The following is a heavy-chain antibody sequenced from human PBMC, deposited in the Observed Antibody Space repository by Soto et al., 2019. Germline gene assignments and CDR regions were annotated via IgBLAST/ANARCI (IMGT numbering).Heavy chain of an antibody. J-gene: IGHJ6*02. V-gene: IGHV1-46*01. CDR1: EDTLTRYY. Sequence: QVQLVQSGAEVKKPGAPVKVSCKASEDTLTRYYMHWVRQAPGQGLEWMGIISPSGGTTTYSQKFQGRVAMTRDMSTSTVYMELSGLRFEDTAVYYCVRDSARDYYYGMDVWGQGTTVTVSS. D-gene: IGHD3-10*01. CDR2: ISPSGGTT. CDR3: VRDSARDYYYGMDV.